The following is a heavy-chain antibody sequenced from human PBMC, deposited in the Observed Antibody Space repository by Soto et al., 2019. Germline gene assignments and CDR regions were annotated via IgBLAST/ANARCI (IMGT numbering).Heavy chain of an antibody. CDR1: GCSLCSSW. CDR3: ARSRSCTLGFYDCGMDV. V-gene: IGHV5-51*01. CDR2: IYPGDSDS. Sequence: VKRSGQRCGCSLCSSWIGSVRQIERKGLEWMRIIYPGDSDSRYSPSFQGQVTIPAAKSLRTAYLQWTSLKASDTALYYCARSRSCTLGFYDCGMDVGGQGTTVTVPS. J-gene: IGHJ6*02. D-gene: IGHD6-6*01.